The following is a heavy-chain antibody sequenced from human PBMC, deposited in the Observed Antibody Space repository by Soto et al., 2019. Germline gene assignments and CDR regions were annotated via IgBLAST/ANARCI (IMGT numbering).Heavy chain of an antibody. Sequence: SETLSLTCTVSGGSISSYYWSWIRQPPGKGLEWIGYIYYSGSTNYNPSLKSRVTISVDTSKNQFSPKLSSVTAADTAVYYCARVVVGMVLFQHWGQGTLVTVSS. CDR1: GGSISSYY. CDR2: IYYSGST. V-gene: IGHV4-59*12. D-gene: IGHD2-21*01. CDR3: ARVVVGMVLFQH. J-gene: IGHJ1*01.